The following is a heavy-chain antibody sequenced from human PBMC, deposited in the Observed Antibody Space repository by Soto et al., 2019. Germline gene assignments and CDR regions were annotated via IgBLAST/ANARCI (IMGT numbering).Heavy chain of an antibody. V-gene: IGHV4-39*01. CDR1: GGTINSTSYY. Sequence: QLQLQESGTGLVKPSETLSLTCTVSGGTINSTSYYWGWIRQTPGKGLEWIGSIYYSGSTSYNPSLKSRVTISVDPSKNQFSLKLSSVTAADTAVYYCARLTRTIIAVWGQGTLVTVSS. CDR2: IYYSGST. J-gene: IGHJ1*01. CDR3: ARLTRTIIAV. D-gene: IGHD3-22*01.